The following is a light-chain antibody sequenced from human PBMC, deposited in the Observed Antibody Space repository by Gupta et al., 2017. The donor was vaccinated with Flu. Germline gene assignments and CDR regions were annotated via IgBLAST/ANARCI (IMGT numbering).Light chain of an antibody. J-gene: IGLJ2*01. V-gene: IGLV2-14*01. CDR1: SSDGGCYNY. CDR2: DVS. Sequence: QSAITQPAPVSVSPGQSITISCTGTSSDGGCYNYVSWYQQHPGKAPKLMSYDVSNRPSGVSNRFSGSKSGNTATLTISELQAEDEADYNCSAYTSSSTLVFGGGTKLTVL. CDR3: SAYTSSSTLV.